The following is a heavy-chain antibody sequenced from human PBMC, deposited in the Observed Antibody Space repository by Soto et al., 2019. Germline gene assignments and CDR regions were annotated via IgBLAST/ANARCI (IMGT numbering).Heavy chain of an antibody. D-gene: IGHD6-19*01. Sequence: TSETLSLTCTVSGGSISSSNYYWGWIRQSPGKGLESIGNIYYSGDTNYNPSLKSRVTISVDTSKNQFSLKLNSVTAADTAVYFCARIRSGPDNGWYWAFDYWGRGTLVTVSS. CDR1: GGSISSSNYY. J-gene: IGHJ4*02. V-gene: IGHV4-39*01. CDR3: ARIRSGPDNGWYWAFDY. CDR2: IYYSGDT.